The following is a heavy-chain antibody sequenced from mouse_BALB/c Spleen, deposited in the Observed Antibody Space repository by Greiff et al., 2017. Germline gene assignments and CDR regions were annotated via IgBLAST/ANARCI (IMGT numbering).Heavy chain of an antibody. V-gene: IGHV1-39*01. CDR2: IDPYYGGT. Sequence: VHVKQSGPELEKPGASVKISCKASGYSFTGYNMNWVKQSNGKSLEWIGNIDPYYGGTCYNQKFKGKATLTVDKSSSTAYMQLKSLTSEDSAVYYCARDGSSWFAYWGQGTLVTVSA. CDR3: ARDGSSWFAY. CDR1: GYSFTGYN. D-gene: IGHD1-1*01. J-gene: IGHJ3*01.